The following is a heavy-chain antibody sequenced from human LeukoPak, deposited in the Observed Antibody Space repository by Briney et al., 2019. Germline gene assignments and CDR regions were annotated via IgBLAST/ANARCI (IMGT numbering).Heavy chain of an antibody. D-gene: IGHD1-26*01. CDR3: ARENSGSYREFDY. J-gene: IGHJ4*02. V-gene: IGHV4-4*07. CDR1: GGSISSYY. Sequence: SETLSLTCTVSGGSISSYYWSWIRQPAGKGLEWIGRVYTSGSTNYNPSLKSRVTMSVDTSKNQFSLKLSSVTAADAAVFYCARENSGSYREFDYWGQGTLVTVSS. CDR2: VYTSGST.